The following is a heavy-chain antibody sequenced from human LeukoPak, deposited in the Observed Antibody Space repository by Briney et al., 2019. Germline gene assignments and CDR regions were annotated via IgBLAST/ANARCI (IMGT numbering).Heavy chain of an antibody. Sequence: GGSLRLSCTVSGFTFGTHWMSWVRQAPGKGLEWVANIKQDGSEKFYVDSVKGRFTISRDNAKNSLYLQMNSLRAEDTAVYYCAELGITMIGGVWGKGTTVTISS. CDR1: GFTFGTHW. CDR2: IKQDGSEK. D-gene: IGHD3-10*02. V-gene: IGHV3-7*01. J-gene: IGHJ6*04. CDR3: AELGITMIGGV.